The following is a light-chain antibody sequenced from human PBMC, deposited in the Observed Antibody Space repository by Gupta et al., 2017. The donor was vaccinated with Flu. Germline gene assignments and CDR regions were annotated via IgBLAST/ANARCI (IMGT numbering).Light chain of an antibody. V-gene: IGLV2-18*01. Sequence: QSALTQPPSVSGSPGQSVTISCTGTSSDVGSYNRVSWYQQPPGTAPKLRIYEVSNRPSGVPDRFSGSKSGNTESLTISGLQAEDEAYYYCSLYTSSSTYVVGTGTKVTVL. J-gene: IGLJ1*01. CDR2: EVS. CDR3: SLYTSSSTYV. CDR1: SSDVGSYNR.